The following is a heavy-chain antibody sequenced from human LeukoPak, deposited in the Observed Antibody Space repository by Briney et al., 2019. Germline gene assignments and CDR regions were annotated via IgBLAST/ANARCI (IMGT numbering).Heavy chain of an antibody. CDR3: ARECRTKVPAALCYFDY. CDR1: GFTFSSYA. V-gene: IGHV3-30-3*01. J-gene: IGHJ4*02. D-gene: IGHD2-2*01. CDR2: ISYDGSNK. Sequence: GRSLRLSCAASGFTFSSYAMHWVRQAPGKGLEWVAVISYDGSNKYYADSVKGRFTISRDNSKNTLYLQMNSLRAEDTAVYYCARECRTKVPAALCYFDYWGQGTLVTVPS.